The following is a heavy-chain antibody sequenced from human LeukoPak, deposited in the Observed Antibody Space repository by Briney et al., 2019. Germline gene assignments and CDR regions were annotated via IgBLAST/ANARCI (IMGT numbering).Heavy chain of an antibody. CDR3: AKDPNWGSGY. CDR1: GFTFSIYT. D-gene: IGHD7-27*01. J-gene: IGHJ4*02. Sequence: GGSLRLSCAASGFTFSIYTVTRVRQPPGKGLEWVSTIAGNGGHIHYADSVKGRFTVSRDNSKNTLYLQMNSPRAEDTAVYYCAKDPNWGSGYWGQGTLVTVSS. CDR2: IAGNGGHI. V-gene: IGHV3-23*01.